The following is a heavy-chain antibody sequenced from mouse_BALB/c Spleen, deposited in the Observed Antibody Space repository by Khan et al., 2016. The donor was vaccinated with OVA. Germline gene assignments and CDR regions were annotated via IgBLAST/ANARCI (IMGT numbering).Heavy chain of an antibody. CDR2: INPSDSET. V-gene: IGHV1-61*01. D-gene: IGHD2-2*01. CDR3: ARREKYGYDPSWFAY. J-gene: IGHJ3*01. Sequence: QVQLQQPGAELVRPGASVKLSCKASGYTFTSYWMNWVRQRPGQGLDWIGKINPSDSETHYNQMFKDKATLTVYKSSGTAYIHLSSLTSEDSAVYYWARREKYGYDPSWFAYWGQGTLVTVSA. CDR1: GYTFTSYW.